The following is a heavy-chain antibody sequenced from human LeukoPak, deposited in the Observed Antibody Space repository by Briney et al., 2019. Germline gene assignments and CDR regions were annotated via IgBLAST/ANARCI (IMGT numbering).Heavy chain of an antibody. CDR1: GGSISSGSYY. V-gene: IGHV4-61*02. CDR3: ARDRYDFWSGYYTPAAFDI. CDR2: IYTSGST. D-gene: IGHD3-3*01. J-gene: IGHJ3*02. Sequence: SQTLSLPCTVSGGSISSGSYYWSWIRQPAGKGLEWIGRIYTSGSTNYNPSLKSRVTISVDTSKNQFSLKLTSVTAADTAVYYCARDRYDFWSGYYTPAAFDIWGQGTMVTVSS.